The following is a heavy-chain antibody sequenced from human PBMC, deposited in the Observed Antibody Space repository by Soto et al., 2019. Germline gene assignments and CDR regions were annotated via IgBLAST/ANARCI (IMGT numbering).Heavy chain of an antibody. D-gene: IGHD1-1*01. CDR3: ARNWNGVDY. V-gene: IGHV3-74*01. CDR1: GFTFSNHW. CDR2: IKTDGSTT. Sequence: EVQLVESGGGLVQPGESLRLSCEASGFTFSNHWMHWVRQAPGKGPAWVARIKTDGSTTNYADYVKGRFTVSRDNAKNTLFLQMNSLRVEDTAVYYCARNWNGVDYWGQGTLVTVSS. J-gene: IGHJ4*02.